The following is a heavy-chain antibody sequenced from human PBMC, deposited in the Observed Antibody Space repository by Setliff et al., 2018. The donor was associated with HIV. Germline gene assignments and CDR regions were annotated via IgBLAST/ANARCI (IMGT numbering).Heavy chain of an antibody. CDR3: ARVGDQYYYDSSGYQNWYGGSFDV. Sequence: PSETLSLTCAVYGGSFSGYYWSWIRQPPGKGLEWIGEINHSGSTNYNPSLKSRVTISIDTSKNQFSLKLSSVTAADTAVYYCARVGDQYYYDSSGYQNWYGGSFDVWGQGTMVTVSS. V-gene: IGHV4-34*01. CDR1: GGSFSGYY. D-gene: IGHD3-22*01. J-gene: IGHJ3*01. CDR2: INHSGST.